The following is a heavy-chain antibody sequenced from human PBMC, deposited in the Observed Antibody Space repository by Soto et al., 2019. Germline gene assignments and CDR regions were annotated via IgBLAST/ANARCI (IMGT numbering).Heavy chain of an antibody. CDR1: GGTFNTYA. CDR3: AREVQVHTPAFVY. CDR2: ISPMFGAA. V-gene: IGHV1-69*19. D-gene: IGHD3-10*01. J-gene: IGHJ4*02. Sequence: QVQLVQSGAEMKKPGSSVKVSCQSSGGTFNTYAMNWVRQAPGQGPEWMGDISPMFGAANYAPKFQGRVTMTADASPGTSYMQLSSLTSEDTALYFCAREVQVHTPAFVYWGQGTLVTVSS.